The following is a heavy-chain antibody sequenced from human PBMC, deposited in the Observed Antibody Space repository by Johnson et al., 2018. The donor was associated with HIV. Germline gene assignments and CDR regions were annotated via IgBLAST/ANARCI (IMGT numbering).Heavy chain of an antibody. D-gene: IGHD3-22*01. J-gene: IGHJ3*02. Sequence: QVQLVESGGGVVQPGRSLRLSCAASGFTFSNHALHWVRQAPGKGLEWVASISYDGNNKYYADSLKGRFTISRDNSKNTLYLQMNSLRAEDTAVYSCARESGWGHDAFDIWGQGTMVTVSS. V-gene: IGHV3-30*04. CDR3: ARESGWGHDAFDI. CDR1: GFTFSNHA. CDR2: ISYDGNNK.